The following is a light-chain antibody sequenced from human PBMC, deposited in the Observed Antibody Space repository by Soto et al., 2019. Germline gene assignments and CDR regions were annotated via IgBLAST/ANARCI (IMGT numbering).Light chain of an antibody. CDR2: DVS. CDR3: SSYTSSSTVV. Sequence: QSALTQPASVSGSPGQSITISCTGTSSDVGGYNYVSWYQQHPGKAPKLMIYDVSNRPSGVSNRFSGSKSRNTASLTISGLQAEDEADYYCSSYTSSSTVVFGGGTQLTVL. CDR1: SSDVGGYNY. V-gene: IGLV2-14*01. J-gene: IGLJ2*01.